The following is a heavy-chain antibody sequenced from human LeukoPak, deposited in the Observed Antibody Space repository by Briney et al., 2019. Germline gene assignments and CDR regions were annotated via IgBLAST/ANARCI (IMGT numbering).Heavy chain of an antibody. Sequence: PSETLSLTCTVSGGSISSYYWSWIRQPAGKGLEWIGRIYTSGSTNYNPSFKSRVTMSVDTSKNQFSLKLSSVTAADTAVYYCAREWELLGAGWFDPWGQGTLVTVSS. CDR2: IYTSGST. J-gene: IGHJ5*02. CDR3: AREWELLGAGWFDP. D-gene: IGHD1-26*01. V-gene: IGHV4-4*07. CDR1: GGSISSYY.